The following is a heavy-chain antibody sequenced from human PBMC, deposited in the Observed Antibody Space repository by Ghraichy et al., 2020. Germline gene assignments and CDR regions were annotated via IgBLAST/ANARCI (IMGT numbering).Heavy chain of an antibody. CDR2: IKQDGSEK. D-gene: IGHD6-19*01. J-gene: IGHJ4*02. V-gene: IGHV3-7*04. CDR3: ARGYSSGWPGIDY. CDR1: GFTFSNYW. Sequence: GGSLRLSCAASGFTFSNYWMSWVRQAPGKGLEWVANIKQDGSEKYYVDSVKGRFTISRDNAKNSLYLQMNSLRAEDTARYYCARGYSSGWPGIDYWGQGTLVTVSS.